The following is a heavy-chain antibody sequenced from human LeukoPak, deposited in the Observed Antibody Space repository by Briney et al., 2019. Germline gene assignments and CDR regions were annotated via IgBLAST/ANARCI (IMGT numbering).Heavy chain of an antibody. J-gene: IGHJ4*02. CDR1: GFTFSSYW. D-gene: IGHD6-13*01. CDR2: IKDDGSEK. Sequence: GGSLRLSCAASGFTFSSYWMSWVRQAPGKGLEWVANIKDDGSEKYYVDSVKGRFTISRDDAKNSLYLQMNSLRAEDTAVYCCARARDSSWDYWGQGTLVTVSS. V-gene: IGHV3-7*03. CDR3: ARARDSSWDY.